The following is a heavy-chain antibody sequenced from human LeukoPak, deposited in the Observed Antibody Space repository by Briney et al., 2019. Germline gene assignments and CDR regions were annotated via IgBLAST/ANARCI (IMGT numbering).Heavy chain of an antibody. D-gene: IGHD3-16*01. CDR1: GFTFSSYE. V-gene: IGHV3-48*03. CDR2: ISFSGTTI. CDR3: ARDAGGSSAYWYFDL. Sequence: PGGSLRLSCAASGFTFSSYEMNWLRQAPGKGLEWVSFISFSGTTIYYADSVKGRFTISTDNAKNSLYLQINSLRAEDTAVYYCARDAGGSSAYWYFDLWGRGTLVTVSS. J-gene: IGHJ2*01.